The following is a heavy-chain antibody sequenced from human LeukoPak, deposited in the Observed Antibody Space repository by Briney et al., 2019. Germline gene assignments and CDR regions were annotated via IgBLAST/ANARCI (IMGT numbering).Heavy chain of an antibody. CDR1: GFTFSSYS. CDR3: ARDVGGSGTYFDY. CDR2: ISSSSTI. Sequence: GGSLRLSCAASGFTFSSYSMNWVRQAPGKGLEWVSYISSSSTIHYADSVKGRFTISRDNAKNSLYLQMNSLRAEDTAVYYCARDVGGSGTYFDYWGQGTLVTVSS. J-gene: IGHJ4*02. D-gene: IGHD3-10*01. V-gene: IGHV3-48*01.